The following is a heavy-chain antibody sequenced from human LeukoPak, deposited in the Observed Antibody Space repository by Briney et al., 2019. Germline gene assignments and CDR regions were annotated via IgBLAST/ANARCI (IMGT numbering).Heavy chain of an antibody. CDR1: GGSISSYY. D-gene: IGHD2-2*01. V-gene: IGHV4-59*12. CDR3: ARAKRGDIDCSSTSCPKSRRNYYYYGMDV. Sequence: ASETLSLTCTVSGGSISSYYWSWVRQPPGKGLEWIGYIYYSGSTNYNPSLKSRVTISVDTSKNQFSLKLSSVTAADTAVYYCARAKRGDIDCSSTSCPKSRRNYYYYGMDVWGQGTTVTVSS. CDR2: IYYSGST. J-gene: IGHJ6*02.